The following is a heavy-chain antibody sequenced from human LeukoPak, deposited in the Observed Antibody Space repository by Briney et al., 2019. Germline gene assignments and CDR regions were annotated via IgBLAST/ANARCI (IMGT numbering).Heavy chain of an antibody. D-gene: IGHD6-13*01. V-gene: IGHV1-2*02. CDR1: GYTFTGYY. CDR3: ARAKYSSSCPDY. Sequence: AASVNVSCKASGYTFTGYYMHWVRQAPGQGLEWMGWINPNSGGTNYAQKFQGRVTMTRDTSISTAYMELSRLRSDDTAVYYCARAKYSSSCPDYWGQGTLVTVSS. CDR2: INPNSGGT. J-gene: IGHJ4*02.